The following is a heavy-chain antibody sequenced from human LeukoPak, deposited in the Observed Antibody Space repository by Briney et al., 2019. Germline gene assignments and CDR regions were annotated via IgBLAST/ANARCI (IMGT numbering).Heavy chain of an antibody. Sequence: GGSLRLSCAASGFTFSSYSMNWVRQAPGKGLEWVSSISSSSSYIYYADSVKGRFTISRDNAKNSLYLQMNSLRAEDTAAYYCASAIPYYYGSGSYNFDPWGQGTLVTVSS. V-gene: IGHV3-21*01. CDR3: ASAIPYYYGSGSYNFDP. CDR2: ISSSSSYI. D-gene: IGHD3-10*01. CDR1: GFTFSSYS. J-gene: IGHJ5*02.